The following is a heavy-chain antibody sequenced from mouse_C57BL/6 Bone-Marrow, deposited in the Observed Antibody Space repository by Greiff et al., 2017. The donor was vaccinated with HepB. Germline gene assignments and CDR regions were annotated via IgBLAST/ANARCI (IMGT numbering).Heavy chain of an antibody. J-gene: IGHJ3*01. CDR2: ISYDGSN. V-gene: IGHV3-6*01. Sequence: EVQRVESGPGLVKPSQSLSLTCSVTGYSITSGYYWNWIRQFPGNKLEWMGYISYDGSNNYNPSLKNRISITRDTSKNQFFLKLNSVTTEDTATYYCARRGKAWFAYWGQGTLVTVSA. CDR1: GYSITSGYY. CDR3: ARRGKAWFAY.